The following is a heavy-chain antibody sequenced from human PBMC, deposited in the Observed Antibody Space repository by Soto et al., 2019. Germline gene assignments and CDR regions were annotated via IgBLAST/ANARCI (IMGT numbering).Heavy chain of an antibody. Sequence: VASVKVSCKASGYTFTSYGISWVRQAPGQGLEWMGWISAYNGNTNYAQKLQGRVTMTTDTSTSTAYMELRSLRSDDTAVYYCAGGGHYYDSSGYPFDYWGQGTLVTVSS. D-gene: IGHD3-22*01. J-gene: IGHJ4*02. V-gene: IGHV1-18*01. CDR3: AGGGHYYDSSGYPFDY. CDR2: ISAYNGNT. CDR1: GYTFTSYG.